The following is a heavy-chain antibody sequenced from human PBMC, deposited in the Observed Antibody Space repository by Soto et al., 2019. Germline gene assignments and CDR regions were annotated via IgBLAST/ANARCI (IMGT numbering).Heavy chain of an antibody. CDR3: ARVRGYGDSVDP. V-gene: IGHV4-30-2*01. D-gene: IGHD4-17*01. Sequence: QLQLQESGSGLVKPSQTLSLICAVSGDSISSGGYSWTWIRQPPGMGLEWIGYISYSGTTYYNPSLKRRVTISLDRSKNQFSLELTSVTAADTAMYYCARVRGYGDSVDPWGQGTLVTVSS. CDR2: ISYSGTT. J-gene: IGHJ5*02. CDR1: GDSISSGGYS.